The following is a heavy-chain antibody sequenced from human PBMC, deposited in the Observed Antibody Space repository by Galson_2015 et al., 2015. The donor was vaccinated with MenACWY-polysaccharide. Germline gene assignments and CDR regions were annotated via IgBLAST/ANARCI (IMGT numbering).Heavy chain of an antibody. CDR2: NYWDDDK. V-gene: IGHV2-5*02. J-gene: IGHJ4*02. CDR3: AIELLISTPFPPH. D-gene: IGHD1-7*01. Sequence: PALVKPTQTLTLPCTFSGFSLSADAVGVGWYRQPPGKALEWLAINYWDDDKRYSPYLKSRLTITKDTSKNQVVLIMTNMDPVDTATYYCAIELLISTPFPPHWGQGTLVTVSS. CDR1: GFSLSADAVG.